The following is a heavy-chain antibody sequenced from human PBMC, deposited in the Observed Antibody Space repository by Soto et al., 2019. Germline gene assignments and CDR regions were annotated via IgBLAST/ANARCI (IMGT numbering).Heavy chain of an antibody. CDR1: GFTFSSYW. J-gene: IGHJ3*02. Sequence: GGSLRLSCAASGFTFSSYWTHWVRQAPGKGLVWVSRINRDGSTTSYADSVKGRFTISRDNAKNTLYLQMNSLRAEDTAVYYCVRDGSGSAFDIWGQGTMVTVSS. CDR3: VRDGSGSAFDI. D-gene: IGHD3-10*01. V-gene: IGHV3-74*01. CDR2: INRDGSTT.